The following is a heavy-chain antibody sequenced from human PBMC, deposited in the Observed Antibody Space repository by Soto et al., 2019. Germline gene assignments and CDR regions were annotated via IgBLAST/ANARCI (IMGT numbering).Heavy chain of an antibody. J-gene: IGHJ4*02. CDR3: AVNIAGIYYFDY. D-gene: IGHD6-13*01. CDR2: MNPNSGNT. CDR1: GYTFTSYD. V-gene: IGHV1-8*01. Sequence: GASVKVSCKASGYTFTSYDINWVRQATGQGLEWMGWMNPNSGNTGYAQKFQGRVTMTRNTSISTAYMELSSLRSEDTAVYYCAVNIAGIYYFDYWGQGTLVTVSS.